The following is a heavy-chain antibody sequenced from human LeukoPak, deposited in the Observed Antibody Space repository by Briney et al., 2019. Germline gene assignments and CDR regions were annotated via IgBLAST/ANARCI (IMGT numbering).Heavy chain of an antibody. D-gene: IGHD3-3*01. CDR3: ARGDRYDFWSGYYTRYGMDV. Sequence: TSETLSLTCVVSGGSVSGYYWGWIRQPPGRGLEWIGYVYYSGSTNYNPSFKSRITISVDTSRNQFSLQLSSVTAADTAVYYCARGDRYDFWSGYYTRYGMDVWGQGTTVTVSS. J-gene: IGHJ6*02. CDR1: GGSVSGYY. V-gene: IGHV4-59*02. CDR2: VYYSGST.